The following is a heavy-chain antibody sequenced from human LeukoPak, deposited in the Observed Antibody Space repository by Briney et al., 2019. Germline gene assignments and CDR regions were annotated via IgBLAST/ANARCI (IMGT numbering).Heavy chain of an antibody. CDR1: GFTFTTYA. V-gene: IGHV3-30*03. CDR3: ARSLDSGWIHLVEY. D-gene: IGHD6-19*01. CDR2: VSYDGGAK. J-gene: IGHJ4*02. Sequence: GGSLRLSCAASGFTFTTYALHWVRQAPGKGLEWVAVVSYDGGAKYYADSVKGRFTISRDNSKNTVDLQMYSLRAEDSAVYYCARSLDSGWIHLVEYWGQGTLVTVS.